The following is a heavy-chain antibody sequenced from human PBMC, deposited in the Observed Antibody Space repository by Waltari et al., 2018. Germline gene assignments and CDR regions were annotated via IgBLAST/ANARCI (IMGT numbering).Heavy chain of an antibody. J-gene: IGHJ6*03. D-gene: IGHD3-3*01. V-gene: IGHV4-34*01. Sequence: QVQLQQWGAGLLKPSETLSLTCAVYGGSFSGYYWSWIRQPPGKGLEWIGEINHSGSTNYNPSLKSRVTISVDTSKNQFSLKLSSVTAADTAVYYCARGRRHYDFWSGYMYYYYYYYMDVWGKGTTVTVSS. CDR1: GGSFSGYY. CDR2: INHSGST. CDR3: ARGRRHYDFWSGYMYYYYYYYMDV.